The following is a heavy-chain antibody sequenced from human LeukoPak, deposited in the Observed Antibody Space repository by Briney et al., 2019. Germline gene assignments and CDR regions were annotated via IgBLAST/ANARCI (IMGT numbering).Heavy chain of an antibody. V-gene: IGHV4-39*07. CDR1: GGSISSSSYY. CDR3: ARARLHRYFDC. D-gene: IGHD3-16*01. J-gene: IGHJ4*02. Sequence: SETLSLTCTVSGGSISSSSYYWGWIRQPPGKGLEWIGSIYYSGSTYYNPSLKSRVTISVDTSKNQFSLKLSPVTAADTAVYYCARARLHRYFDCWGQGTLVTVSS. CDR2: IYYSGST.